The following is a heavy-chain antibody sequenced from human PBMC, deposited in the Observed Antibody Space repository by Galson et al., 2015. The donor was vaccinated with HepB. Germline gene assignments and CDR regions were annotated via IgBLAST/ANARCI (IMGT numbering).Heavy chain of an antibody. V-gene: IGHV3-66*01. CDR2: IYSGGST. CDR3: ARGGHHCGGDCYLDY. D-gene: IGHD2-21*02. J-gene: IGHJ4*02. Sequence: SLRLSCAASGFTVSSNYMSWVRQAPGKGLEWVSVIYSGGSTYYADSVKGRFTISRDNSKNTLYLRMNSLRAEDTAVYYCARGGHHCGGDCYLDYWGQGTLVTVSS. CDR1: GFTVSSNY.